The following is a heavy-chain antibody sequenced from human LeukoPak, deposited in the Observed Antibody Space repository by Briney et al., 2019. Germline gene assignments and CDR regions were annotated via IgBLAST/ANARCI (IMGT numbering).Heavy chain of an antibody. V-gene: IGHV4-59*01. Sequence: SETLSLTCAVYGGSFSGYYWSWIRQPPGKGLEWIGSINYSGSTNYNPSLKSRVTISIDTSKNQIFLKLSSVTAADTAIYYCARDPIHRDDYNADWGQGALVSVSS. CDR3: ARDPIHRDDYNAD. D-gene: IGHD5-24*01. CDR1: GGSFSGYY. CDR2: INYSGST. J-gene: IGHJ4*02.